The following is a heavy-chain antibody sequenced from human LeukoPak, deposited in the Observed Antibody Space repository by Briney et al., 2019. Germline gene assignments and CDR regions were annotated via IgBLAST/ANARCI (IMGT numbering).Heavy chain of an antibody. CDR2: INPNSGGT. CDR1: GYTFTGYY. D-gene: IGHD3-22*01. Sequence: GASVKVSCKASGYTFTGYYMQWARQAPGQGLEWMGYINPNSGGTNYAQKFQGRVTMTTDTSISTAYMELSRLRSADTAVYYCARTAGFYSNAFDIWGQGTMVTVSS. CDR3: ARTAGFYSNAFDI. J-gene: IGHJ3*02. V-gene: IGHV1-2*02.